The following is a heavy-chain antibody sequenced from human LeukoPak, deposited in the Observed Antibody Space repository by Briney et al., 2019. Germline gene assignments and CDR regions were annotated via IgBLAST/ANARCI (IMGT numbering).Heavy chain of an antibody. J-gene: IGHJ4*02. CDR3: VSFYETY. CDR1: RFTFSSYA. D-gene: IGHD2-2*01. CDR2: INSDGSWT. V-gene: IGHV3-74*01. Sequence: GGSLRLSCAASRFTFSSYAMSWVRRAPGKGLVWVSHINSDGSWTSYADSVKGRFTISKDNAKNTVYLQMNNLRAEDTAVYYCVSFYETYWGRGTLVTVSS.